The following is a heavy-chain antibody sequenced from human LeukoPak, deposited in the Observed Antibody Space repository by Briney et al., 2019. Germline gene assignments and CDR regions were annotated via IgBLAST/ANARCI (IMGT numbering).Heavy chain of an antibody. CDR3: ARDPGAAAGDNWFDP. V-gene: IGHV1-18*01. J-gene: IGHJ5*02. Sequence: ASVKVSCKASGYTFTSYGISWVRQAPGQGLEWMGWISAYNGNTNYAQKFQGRVTMTRDTSISTAYMELSRLRSDDTAVYYCARDPGAAAGDNWFDPWGQGTLVTVSS. D-gene: IGHD6-13*01. CDR2: ISAYNGNT. CDR1: GYTFTSYG.